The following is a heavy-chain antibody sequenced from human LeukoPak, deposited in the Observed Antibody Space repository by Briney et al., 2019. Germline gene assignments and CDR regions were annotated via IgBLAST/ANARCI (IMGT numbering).Heavy chain of an antibody. D-gene: IGHD3-10*01. V-gene: IGHV3-33*01. CDR3: ARDIGGYNWFDP. Sequence: GALRLSCAASGFTFSSYGMHWVRQAPGKGLEWVAVIWYDGSNKYYADSVKGRFTISRDNSKNTLYLQMNSPRAEDTAVYYCARDIGGYNWFDPWGQGTLVTVSS. CDR2: IWYDGSNK. CDR1: GFTFSSYG. J-gene: IGHJ5*02.